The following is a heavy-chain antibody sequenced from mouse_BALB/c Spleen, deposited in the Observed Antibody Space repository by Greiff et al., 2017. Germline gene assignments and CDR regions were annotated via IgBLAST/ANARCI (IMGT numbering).Heavy chain of an antibody. CDR2: IWSGGST. Sequence: QVQLKESGPGLVQPSQSLSITCTVSGFSLTSYGVHWVRQSPGKGLEWLGVIWSGGSTDYNAAFISRLSISKDNSKSQVFFKMNSLQANDTAIYYCARNPYGSSYDAMDYWGQGTSVTVSS. V-gene: IGHV2-2*02. CDR1: GFSLTSYG. J-gene: IGHJ4*01. CDR3: ARNPYGSSYDAMDY. D-gene: IGHD1-1*01.